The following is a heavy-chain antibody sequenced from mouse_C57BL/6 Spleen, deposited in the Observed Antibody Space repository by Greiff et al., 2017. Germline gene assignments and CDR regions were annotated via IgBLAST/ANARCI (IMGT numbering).Heavy chain of an antibody. CDR2: IYPGGGYT. Sequence: QVQLKESGAELVRPGTSVKMSCKASGYTFTNYWIGWAKQRPGHGLEWIGDIYPGGGYTNYNEKFKGKATLTADKSSSTAYMQFSSLTSEDSAIYYCARGDTTGPFAYWGQGTLVTVSA. J-gene: IGHJ3*01. CDR3: ARGDTTGPFAY. D-gene: IGHD2-12*01. CDR1: GYTFTNYW. V-gene: IGHV1-63*01.